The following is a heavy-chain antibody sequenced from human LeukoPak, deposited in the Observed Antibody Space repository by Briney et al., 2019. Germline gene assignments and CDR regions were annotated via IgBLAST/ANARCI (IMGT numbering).Heavy chain of an antibody. CDR1: GFTFSSYS. V-gene: IGHV3-48*02. J-gene: IGHJ4*02. CDR3: ASSGSYRFDY. Sequence: GGSLRLSCAASGFTFSSYSMNWVRQTPGKGLEWVSHITASGTAMFYADSVKGRFTISRDNAKNSLYLQMNSLRDEDTAVYYCASSGSYRFDYWGQGTLVTVSS. D-gene: IGHD1-26*01. CDR2: ITASGTAM.